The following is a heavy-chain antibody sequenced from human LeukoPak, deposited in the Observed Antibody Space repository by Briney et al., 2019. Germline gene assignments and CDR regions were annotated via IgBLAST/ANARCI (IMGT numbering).Heavy chain of an antibody. CDR2: ISSSSSYI. CDR1: GFTFSSYT. D-gene: IGHD3-10*01. Sequence: GGSLRLSCAASGFTFSSYTMNWVRQAPGKGLEWVSSISSSSSYIYYADSMKGRFTISRDNAKNSLYLQMNSLRAEDTAVYYCARGAYDSGSYQYFFDYWGQGTLVTVSS. J-gene: IGHJ4*02. CDR3: ARGAYDSGSYQYFFDY. V-gene: IGHV3-21*04.